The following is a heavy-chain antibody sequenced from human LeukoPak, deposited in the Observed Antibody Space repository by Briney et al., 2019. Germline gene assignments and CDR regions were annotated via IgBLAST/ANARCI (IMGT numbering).Heavy chain of an antibody. CDR2: ISYDGSNK. Sequence: PGGSLRLSCAASGFTFDDYGMSWVRQAPGKGLEWVAVISYDGSNKYYADSVKGRFTISRDNSKNTLYLQMNSLRAEDTAVYYCAKITVTTAPDYWGQGTLVTVSS. CDR1: GFTFDDYG. D-gene: IGHD4-17*01. J-gene: IGHJ4*02. V-gene: IGHV3-30*18. CDR3: AKITVTTAPDY.